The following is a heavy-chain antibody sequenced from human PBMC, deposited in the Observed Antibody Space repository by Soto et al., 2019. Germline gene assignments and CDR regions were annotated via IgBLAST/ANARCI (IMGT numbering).Heavy chain of an antibody. D-gene: IGHD4-17*01. J-gene: IGHJ4*02. CDR3: VKGWSGGDYYFDY. CDR1: GFTFSSYG. CDR2: ISQDGSNK. Sequence: QVQLVESGGGVVQPGRSLGLSCAASGFTFSSYGMHWVRQAPGKGLEWVAVISQDGSNKYYVDSVRGRFTISRDNPKNTLYLQMNSLRTEDTAVYYCVKGWSGGDYYFDYWGQGTLVTVSS. V-gene: IGHV3-30*18.